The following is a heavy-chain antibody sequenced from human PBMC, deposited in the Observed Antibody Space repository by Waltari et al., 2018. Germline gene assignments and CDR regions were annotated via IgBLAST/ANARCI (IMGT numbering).Heavy chain of an antibody. D-gene: IGHD3-10*01. CDR2: INHSGST. CDR1: GGSLSGYY. V-gene: IGHV4-34*01. J-gene: IGHJ1*01. Sequence: QVQLQQWGAGLLKPSETLSLTCAVYGGSLSGYYWSWIRQPPGKGLEWIGEINHSGSTNYNPSLKSRVTISVDTSKNQFSLKLSSVTAADTAVYYCARERTIRRGFQHWGQGTLVTVSS. CDR3: ARERTIRRGFQH.